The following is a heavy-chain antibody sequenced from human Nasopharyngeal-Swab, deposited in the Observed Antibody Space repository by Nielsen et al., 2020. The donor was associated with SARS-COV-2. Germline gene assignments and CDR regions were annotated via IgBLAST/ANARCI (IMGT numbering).Heavy chain of an antibody. CDR3: ARDLGCSSTSCYEGNWFDP. V-gene: IGHV1-69*01. Sequence: VRQMPGKGLEWMGGIIPIFGTANYAQKFQGRVTITADESTSTAYIELSSLRSEDTAVYYCARDLGCSSTSCYEGNWFDPWGQGTLVTVSS. J-gene: IGHJ5*02. CDR2: IIPIFGTA. D-gene: IGHD2-2*01.